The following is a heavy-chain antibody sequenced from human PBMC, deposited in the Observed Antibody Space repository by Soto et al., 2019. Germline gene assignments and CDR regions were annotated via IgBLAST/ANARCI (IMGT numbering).Heavy chain of an antibody. J-gene: IGHJ4*02. CDR3: ARGCIAVTTHLCY. CDR2: INPYNGNT. V-gene: IGHV1-18*01. CDR1: GYTFNTYG. D-gene: IGHD4-17*01. Sequence: ASVKVSCKASGYTFNTYGITWVRQAPGQGLEWMGWINPYNGNTKFAQKLQDRVTMTTATSTSTAYMELASLRSDDTAVYYCARGCIAVTTHLCYWGQGTLVTVST.